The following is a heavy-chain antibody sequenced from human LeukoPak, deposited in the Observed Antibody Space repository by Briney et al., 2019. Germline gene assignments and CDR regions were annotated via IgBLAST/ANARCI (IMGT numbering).Heavy chain of an antibody. CDR3: ARGGGARYCSGGSCHSVFDY. J-gene: IGHJ4*02. CDR2: IYYSGST. Sequence: SETLSLTCTVSGGSISSYYWSWIRQPPGKGLEWIGYIYYSGSTNYNPSLKSRVTISVDTSKNQFSLKLCSVTAADTAVYYCARGGGARYCSGGSCHSVFDYWGQGTLVTVSS. CDR1: GGSISSYY. V-gene: IGHV4-59*01. D-gene: IGHD2-15*01.